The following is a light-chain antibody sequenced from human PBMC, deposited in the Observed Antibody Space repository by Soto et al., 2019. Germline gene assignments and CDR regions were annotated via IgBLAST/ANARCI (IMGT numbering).Light chain of an antibody. V-gene: IGLV2-14*01. CDR1: NSDIGTLNS. CDR3: SSYTSSRTYV. Sequence: QSALTQPASVSASPGQSITISCTETNSDIGTLNSVSWYQQFPGKAPKLMIFGVSVRPSGVSTRFSGSKFGNTAFLYISGLQAEDEADYYCSSYTSSRTYVFGSGIKVTVL. CDR2: GVS. J-gene: IGLJ1*01.